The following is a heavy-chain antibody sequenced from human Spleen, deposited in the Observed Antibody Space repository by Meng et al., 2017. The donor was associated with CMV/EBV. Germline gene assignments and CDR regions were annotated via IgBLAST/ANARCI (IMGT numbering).Heavy chain of an antibody. CDR1: GFTFEDYT. Sequence: GESLKISCSASGFTFEDYTMHWVRQTPGKGLEWDSLISWDSDSSYYADSVKGRFTISRDNSKNSLSLQMNSLRTEDTALYYCANDAGGYSYGHLDSWGQGTVVTVSS. J-gene: IGHJ5*01. V-gene: IGHV3-43*01. CDR3: ANDAGGYSYGHLDS. CDR2: ISWDSDSS. D-gene: IGHD5-18*01.